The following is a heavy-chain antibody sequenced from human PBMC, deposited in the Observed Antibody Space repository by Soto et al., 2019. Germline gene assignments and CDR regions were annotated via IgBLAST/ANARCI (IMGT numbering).Heavy chain of an antibody. CDR2: INPKTGDT. J-gene: IGHJ3*01. D-gene: IGHD6-19*01. Sequence: QVLLVQSGAEVREPGASVKVSYKAFGYILTAYYINWVRQAPGQGLEWMGWINPKTGDTVYAQKFQGRVTMSSDTSISTAYMELTSMKFDDTAVYYCARGAVAGIDYWGQGTLVTVSS. V-gene: IGHV1-2*02. CDR1: GYILTAYY. CDR3: ARGAVAGIDY.